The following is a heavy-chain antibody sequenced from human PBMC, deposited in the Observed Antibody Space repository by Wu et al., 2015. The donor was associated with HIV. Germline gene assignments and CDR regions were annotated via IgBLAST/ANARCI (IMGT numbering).Heavy chain of an antibody. J-gene: IGHJ4*02. CDR1: GGTFSSYA. CDR2: IIPIFGTA. CDR3: ARDVSRGHDYGGNTGTG. D-gene: IGHD4-23*01. Sequence: QVQLVQSGAEVKKPGSSVKVSCKASGGTFSSYAISWVRQAPGQGLEWMGRIIPIFGTANYAQKFQGRVTITADESTSTAYMELSSLRSEDTAVYYCARDVSRGHDYGGNTGTGWGQGTLVTVSS. V-gene: IGHV1-69*13.